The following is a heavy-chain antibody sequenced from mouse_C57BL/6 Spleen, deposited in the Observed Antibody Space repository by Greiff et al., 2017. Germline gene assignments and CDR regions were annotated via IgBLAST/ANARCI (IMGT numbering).Heavy chain of an antibody. D-gene: IGHD2-4*01. Sequence: LVESGPELVKPGASVKISCKASGYSFTDYNMNWVKQSNGKSLEWIGVINPNYGTTSYNQKFKGKATLTVDQSSSTAYVQLNSLTSEDSAVYYCARGYDYDEDYYAMDYWGQGTSVTVSS. CDR1: GYSFTDYN. J-gene: IGHJ4*01. CDR2: INPNYGTT. V-gene: IGHV1-39*01. CDR3: ARGYDYDEDYYAMDY.